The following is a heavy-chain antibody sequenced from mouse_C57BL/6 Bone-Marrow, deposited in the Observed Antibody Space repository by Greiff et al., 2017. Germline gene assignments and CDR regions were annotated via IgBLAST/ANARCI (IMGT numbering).Heavy chain of an antibody. Sequence: QDQLQQPGAELVRPGTSVKLSCKASGYTFTSYWMHWVKQRPGQGLEWIGVIDPSDSYTNYNQKFKGKATLTVDTSSSTAYMQLSSLTSEDSAVYYCGRLRSYWGQGTTLTVSS. CDR3: GRLRSY. CDR1: GYTFTSYW. CDR2: IDPSDSYT. J-gene: IGHJ2*01. D-gene: IGHD2-12*01. V-gene: IGHV1-59*01.